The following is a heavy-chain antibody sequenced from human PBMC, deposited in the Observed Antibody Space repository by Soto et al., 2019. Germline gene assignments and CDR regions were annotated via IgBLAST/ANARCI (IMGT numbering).Heavy chain of an antibody. CDR3: TSPSTIFGVAPNGDAFDI. CDR1: GFTFSNAW. J-gene: IGHJ3*02. D-gene: IGHD3-3*01. Sequence: SGGSLRLSCAASGFTFSNAWMSWVRQAPGKGLEWVGRIKSKTDGGTTDYAAPVKGRFTISRDDSKNTLYLQMNSLKTEDTAVYYCTSPSTIFGVAPNGDAFDIWGQGTMVTVSS. V-gene: IGHV3-15*01. CDR2: IKSKTDGGTT.